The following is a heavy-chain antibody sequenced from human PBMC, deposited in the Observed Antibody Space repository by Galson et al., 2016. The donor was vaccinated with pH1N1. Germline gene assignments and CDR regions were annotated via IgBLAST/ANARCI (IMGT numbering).Heavy chain of an antibody. CDR3: ARMSSGYNTIDS. J-gene: IGHJ4*02. CDR2: IIPILGAP. Sequence: SVKVSCKASRDTFINYAFSWVRQAPGKGLEWMGGIIPILGAPNYAQNFQARVTISTDKSTTPAYMALTGLTSGDTATYYCARMSSGYNTIDSWGQGTLITVS. D-gene: IGHD6-25*01. CDR1: RDTFINYA. V-gene: IGHV1-69*10.